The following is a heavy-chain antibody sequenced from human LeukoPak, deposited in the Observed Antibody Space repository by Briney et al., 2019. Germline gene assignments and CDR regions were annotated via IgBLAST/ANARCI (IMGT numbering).Heavy chain of an antibody. Sequence: GGSLRLSCAASGFTFSSYSMNWVRQAPGKGLEWVSSISSSSSYIYYADSVKGRFTIPRDNAKNSLYLQMNSLRAEDTAVYYCASALGYSYGYLDYWGQGTLVTVSS. CDR1: GFTFSSYS. CDR2: ISSSSSYI. V-gene: IGHV3-21*01. J-gene: IGHJ4*02. CDR3: ASALGYSYGYLDY. D-gene: IGHD5-18*01.